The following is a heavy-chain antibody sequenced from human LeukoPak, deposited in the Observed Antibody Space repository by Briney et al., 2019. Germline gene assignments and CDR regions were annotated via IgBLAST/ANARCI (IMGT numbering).Heavy chain of an antibody. J-gene: IGHJ3*02. CDR3: ARGDRITIFGVVIIPVFDAFDI. Sequence: PSETLSLTCAVYGGSFSGYYCSWIRQPPGKGLEWIGEINHSGSTNYNPSLKSRVTISVDTSKNQFSLKLSSVTAADTAVYYCARGDRITIFGVVIIPVFDAFDIWGQGKMVTVSS. V-gene: IGHV4-34*01. CDR2: INHSGST. D-gene: IGHD3-3*01. CDR1: GGSFSGYY.